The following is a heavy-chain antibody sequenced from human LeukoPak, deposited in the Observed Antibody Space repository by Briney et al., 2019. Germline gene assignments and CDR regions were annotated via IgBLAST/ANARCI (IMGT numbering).Heavy chain of an antibody. J-gene: IGHJ5*02. CDR3: ARERGYYDSSGYYNWFDP. Sequence: GGSLRLSCAASGFTFSSYAMHWVRQAPGKGLEWVAVISYDGSNKYYADSVKGRFTISRDNSKNTLYLQMNSLRAEDTAVYYCARERGYYDSSGYYNWFDPWGQGTPVTVSS. CDR1: GFTFSSYA. D-gene: IGHD3-22*01. CDR2: ISYDGSNK. V-gene: IGHV3-30-3*01.